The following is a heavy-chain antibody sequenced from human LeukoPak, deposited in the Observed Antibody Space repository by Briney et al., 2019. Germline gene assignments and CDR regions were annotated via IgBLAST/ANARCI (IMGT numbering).Heavy chain of an antibody. J-gene: IGHJ4*02. CDR3: ARTGSGWFLYFDY. CDR1: GFTFSSYW. CDR2: IKQDGSEK. D-gene: IGHD6-19*01. Sequence: GGSLRLSCAASGFTFSSYWMSWVRQAPGKWLEWVANIKQDGSEKYYVDSVKGRFTISRDNAKNSLYLQMNSLRAEDTAVYYCARTGSGWFLYFDYWGQGTLVTVSS. V-gene: IGHV3-7*01.